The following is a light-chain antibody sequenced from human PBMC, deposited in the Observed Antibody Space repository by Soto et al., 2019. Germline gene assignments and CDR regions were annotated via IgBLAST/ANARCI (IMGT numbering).Light chain of an antibody. CDR1: QSIGSN. J-gene: IGKJ1*01. CDR3: QHYNNWPPP. CDR2: AAS. Sequence: EIVMTQSPATLSVSPVERATLSCRASQSIGSNLAWYQQKPGQAPRLLIYAASARATAIPARFSGSGSGTEFTLTISSLQSEDFAVYYCQHYNNWPPPFGQGTKVEIK. V-gene: IGKV3-15*01.